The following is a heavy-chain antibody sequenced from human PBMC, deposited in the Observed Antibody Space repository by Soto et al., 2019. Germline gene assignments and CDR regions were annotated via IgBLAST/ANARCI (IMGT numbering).Heavy chain of an antibody. V-gene: IGHV3-23*01. Sequence: EVQLLESGGGLVQPGGSLRLSCAASGFTFSSYAMSWVRQAPGKGLEWVSAISGSGGSTYYADSVKGRFTISRDNSKNTLYLQSDSLRTADKAVDYLAKVLNYYYDRRGEPPSPDAFDIWGQGTMVTVSS. CDR2: ISGSGGST. D-gene: IGHD3-10*02. CDR1: GFTFSSYA. J-gene: IGHJ3*02. CDR3: AKVLNYYYDRRGEPPSPDAFDI.